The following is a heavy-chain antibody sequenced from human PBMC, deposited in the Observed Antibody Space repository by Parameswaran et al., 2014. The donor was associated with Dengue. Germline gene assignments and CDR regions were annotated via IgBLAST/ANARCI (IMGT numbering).Heavy chain of an antibody. V-gene: IGHV4-39*01. J-gene: IGHJ4*02. CDR2: IYYSGST. D-gene: IGHD1-26*01. CDR3: ARRGSSHFDY. Sequence: WIRQPPGKGLEWIGSIYYSGSTYYNPSLKSRVTISVDTSKNQFSLKLSSVTAADTAVYYYARRGSSHFDYWGQGTLVTVSS.